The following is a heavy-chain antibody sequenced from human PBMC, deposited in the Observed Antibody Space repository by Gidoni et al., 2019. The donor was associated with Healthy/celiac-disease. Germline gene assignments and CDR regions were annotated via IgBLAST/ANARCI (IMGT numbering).Heavy chain of an antibody. Sequence: QVQLVQSGAEVKKPGASVKVSCKASGYTFTGSYMHWVRQAPGQGLEWMGWINPNSGGTNYAQKFQGRVTMTRDTSISTAYMELSRLRSDDTAVYYCAATPDYYDSSGSNYFDYWGQGTLVTVSS. V-gene: IGHV1-2*02. D-gene: IGHD3-22*01. CDR3: AATPDYYDSSGSNYFDY. CDR1: GYTFTGSY. J-gene: IGHJ4*02. CDR2: INPNSGGT.